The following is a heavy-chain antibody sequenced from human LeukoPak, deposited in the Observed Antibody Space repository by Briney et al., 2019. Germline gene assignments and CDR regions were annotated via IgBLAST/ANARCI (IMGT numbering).Heavy chain of an antibody. Sequence: SETLSLTCAVSGYSISSGYYWGWIRQPPGKGVEWIGSIYHSGSTYYNPSLKSRVTISVDTSKNQFSLKLSSVTAADTDVYYFATFDLTTAGATGGYWGQGTLVTVSS. V-gene: IGHV4-38-2*01. CDR3: ATFDLTTAGATGGY. CDR1: GYSISSGYY. J-gene: IGHJ4*02. CDR2: IYHSGST. D-gene: IGHD1-1*01.